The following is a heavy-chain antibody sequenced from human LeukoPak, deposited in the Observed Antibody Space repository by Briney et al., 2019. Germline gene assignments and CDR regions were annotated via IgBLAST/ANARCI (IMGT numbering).Heavy chain of an antibody. D-gene: IGHD2/OR15-2a*01. J-gene: IGHJ4*02. V-gene: IGHV3-30-3*01. CDR2: ISYDGSNK. CDR3: ARDPASSIYFDY. CDR1: GFTFSSYA. Sequence: GGSLRLSCAASGFTFSSYAMHWVRQAPGKGLEWVAGISYDGSNKYYADSVKGRFTISRDNSKNTLYLQVNSLRAEDTAVYYCARDPASSIYFDYWGQGTLVTVSS.